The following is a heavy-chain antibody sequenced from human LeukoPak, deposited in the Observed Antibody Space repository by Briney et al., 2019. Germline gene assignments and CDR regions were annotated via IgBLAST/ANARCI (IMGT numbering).Heavy chain of an antibody. CDR2: ISSSGSTI. D-gene: IGHD1-26*01. CDR1: GFTFSDYY. CDR3: ARDMERDAFDI. J-gene: IGHJ3*02. V-gene: IGHV3-11*04. Sequence: GGSLRLSCAASGFTFSDYYMSWIRQAPGKGLEWVSYISSSGSTIYYADSVKGRFTISRDNAKNSLYLQMNSLRAEDTAIYYCARDMERDAFDIWGQGTMVTVSS.